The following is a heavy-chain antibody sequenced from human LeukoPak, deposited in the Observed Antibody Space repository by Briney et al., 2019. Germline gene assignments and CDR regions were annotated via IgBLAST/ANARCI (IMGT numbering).Heavy chain of an antibody. CDR3: ARLLVVVPAAMGEYFQH. V-gene: IGHV4-39*01. J-gene: IGHJ1*01. D-gene: IGHD2-2*01. Sequence: SETLSLTCTVSGGSISSSSYYWGWIRQPPGKGLEWIGSIYYSGSTYYNPSLKSRVTISVDTSKNQFSLKLSSVTAADTAVYYCARLLVVVPAAMGEYFQHWGQGTLVTVSS. CDR1: GGSISSSSYY. CDR2: IYYSGST.